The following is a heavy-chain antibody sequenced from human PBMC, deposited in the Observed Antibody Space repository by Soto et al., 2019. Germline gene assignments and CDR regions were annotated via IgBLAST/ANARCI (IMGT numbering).Heavy chain of an antibody. CDR1: GGSISSSSYY. D-gene: IGHD3-10*01. Sequence: QLQLQESGPGLVKPSETLSLTCTVSGGSISSSSYYWGWIRQPPGKGLEWIGSIYYSGSTYYNPSLKSRVTISVDTSKNQFSLKLSSVTAADTAVYYCARRLWFGREHWFDPWGQGTLVTVSS. V-gene: IGHV4-39*01. J-gene: IGHJ5*02. CDR3: ARRLWFGREHWFDP. CDR2: IYYSGST.